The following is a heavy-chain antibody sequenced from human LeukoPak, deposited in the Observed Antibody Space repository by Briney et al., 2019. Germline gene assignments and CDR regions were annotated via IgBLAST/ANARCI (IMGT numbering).Heavy chain of an antibody. V-gene: IGHV4-59*01. CDR3: ARLGGSQID. Sequence: SETLSLTCAVYGGSFSGYYWSWIRQPPGKGLEWIGYIYYSGSTNYNPSLKSRVTISVDTSKNQFSLKLSSVTAADTAVYYCARLGGSQIDWGQGTLVTVSS. CDR1: GGSFSGYY. D-gene: IGHD1-26*01. J-gene: IGHJ4*02. CDR2: IYYSGST.